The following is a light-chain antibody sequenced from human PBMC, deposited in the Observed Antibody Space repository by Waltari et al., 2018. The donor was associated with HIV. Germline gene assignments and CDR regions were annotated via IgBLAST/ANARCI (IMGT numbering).Light chain of an antibody. J-gene: IGLJ2*01. CDR3: QTWGTGIGV. CDR2: LNSDDSH. CDR1: SGHSSYV. Sequence: QLVLTQSPSASASLGASVKLTCTLSSGHSSYVIAWHQQQPKKGPRYLMKLNSDDSHFKGDGIPDRFSGSSSGAERYLTISSLQAEDEADYYCQTWGTGIGVFGGGTKLTVL. V-gene: IGLV4-69*01.